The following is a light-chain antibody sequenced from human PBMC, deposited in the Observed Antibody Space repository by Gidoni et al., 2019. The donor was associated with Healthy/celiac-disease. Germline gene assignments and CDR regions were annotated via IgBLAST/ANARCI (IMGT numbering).Light chain of an antibody. V-gene: IGLV2-14*03. J-gene: IGLJ3*02. Sequence: QPALTQPASVSGSPGQSITISCTGTSSDVGGYNYVSWYQQHPGKGPKLMIYDGSNRPSGVSNRFSRSKSGNTASLTISGLQAEDEADYYCSSYTSSSTLEVFGGGTKLT. CDR1: SSDVGGYNY. CDR3: SSYTSSSTLEV. CDR2: DGS.